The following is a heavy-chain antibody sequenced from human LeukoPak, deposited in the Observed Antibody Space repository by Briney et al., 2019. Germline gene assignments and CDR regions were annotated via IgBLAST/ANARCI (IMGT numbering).Heavy chain of an antibody. V-gene: IGHV3-23*01. CDR2: IGSSNGDT. CDR3: AKYYSTSGSSGGRVFDY. J-gene: IGHJ4*02. Sequence: PGGSLRLSCAASGFAFSSYPMTWVRQAPGKGLEWVSTIGSSNGDTHYADSVKGRFTISRDNSKNTLYLQMSSLRAEDTAVYYCAKYYSTSGSSGGRVFDYWGQGTLVTVSS. D-gene: IGHD3-10*01. CDR1: GFAFSSYP.